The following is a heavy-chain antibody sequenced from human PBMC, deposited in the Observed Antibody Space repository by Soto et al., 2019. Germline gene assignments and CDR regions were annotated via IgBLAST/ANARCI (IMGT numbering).Heavy chain of an antibody. V-gene: IGHV4-34*02. J-gene: IGHJ6*03. CDR3: ASYHFLDLWTGSRHYMDV. CDR2: INHSGTA. CDR1: GGSLSGYY. Sequence: QVHLEQWGAGLLNPSETLSLTCAVYGGSLSGYYWSWVRQSPGKGLEWLGEINHSGTANYNPSLKTRVTISADASKHQFSLRLTSVTAADSAIYYCASYHFLDLWTGSRHYMDVWSRGTPVTVSS. D-gene: IGHD3-9*01.